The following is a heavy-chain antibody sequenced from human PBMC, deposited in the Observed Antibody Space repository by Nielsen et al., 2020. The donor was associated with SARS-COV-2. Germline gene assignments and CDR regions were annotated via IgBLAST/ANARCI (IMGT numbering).Heavy chain of an antibody. D-gene: IGHD7-27*01. CDR2: ISYDGSNK. Sequence: GGSLRLSYAASGFTFSSYAMHWVRQAPGKGLEWVAVISYDGSNKYYADSVKGRFTISRDNSKNTLYLQMNSLRAEDTAVYYCARGNGWGSYFDYWGQGTLVTVSS. CDR3: ARGNGWGSYFDY. CDR1: GFTFSSYA. V-gene: IGHV3-30-3*01. J-gene: IGHJ4*02.